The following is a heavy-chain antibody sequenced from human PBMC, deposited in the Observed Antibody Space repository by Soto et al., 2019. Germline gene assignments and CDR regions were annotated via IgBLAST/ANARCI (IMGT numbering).Heavy chain of an antibody. D-gene: IGHD6-13*01. CDR2: ISSSTSHT. CDR1: GFTFSDYY. CDR3: ARGRGAAAVYFYF. V-gene: IGHV3-11*05. Sequence: QVQLVESGGGLVKPGGSLRLSCAVSGFTFSDYYMTWIRQAPGKGLEWVSYISSSTSHTNYADSVKGRFTISRDNAKNSLFLQMNSLRAEDTAVYYCARGRGAAAVYFYFWGQGTLVTVSS. J-gene: IGHJ4*02.